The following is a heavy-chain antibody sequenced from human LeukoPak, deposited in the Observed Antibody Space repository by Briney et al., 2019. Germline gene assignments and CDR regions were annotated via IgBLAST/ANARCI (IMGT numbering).Heavy chain of an antibody. J-gene: IGHJ4*02. Sequence: QPGGSLRLSCAASGFTFSSYGMHWVRQAPGKGLEWVAFIRYDGSNKYYADSVKGRFTISRDNSKNTLYLQMNSLRAEDTAVYYCAGDVDTAMDSDYWGQGTLVTVSS. CDR1: GFTFSSYG. D-gene: IGHD5-18*01. CDR2: IRYDGSNK. V-gene: IGHV3-30*02. CDR3: AGDVDTAMDSDY.